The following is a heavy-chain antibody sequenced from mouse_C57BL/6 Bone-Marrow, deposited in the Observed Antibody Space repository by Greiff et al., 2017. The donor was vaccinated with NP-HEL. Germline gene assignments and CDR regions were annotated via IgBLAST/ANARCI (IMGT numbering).Heavy chain of an antibody. Sequence: VQLKESGPVLVKPGASVKMSCKASGYTFTDYYMNWVKQSHGKSLEWIGVINPYNGGTSYNQKFKGKATLTVDKSSSTAYMELNSLTSEDSAVYDWARPLYWYFDVWGTGTTVTVSS. V-gene: IGHV1-19*01. CDR1: GYTFTDYY. CDR2: INPYNGGT. J-gene: IGHJ1*03. CDR3: ARPLYWYFDV.